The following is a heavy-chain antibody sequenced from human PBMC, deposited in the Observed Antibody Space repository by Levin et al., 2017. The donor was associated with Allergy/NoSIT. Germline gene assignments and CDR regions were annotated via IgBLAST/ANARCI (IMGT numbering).Heavy chain of an antibody. J-gene: IGHJ4*02. CDR1: GFTFGDYA. CDR2: IRSKAYGGTT. Sequence: GESLKISCTASGFTFGDYAMSWFRQAPGKGLEWVGFIRSKAYGGTTEYAASVKGRFTISRDDSKSIAYLQMNSLKTEDTAVYYCTRARGYSYGYVDYWGQGTLVTVSS. V-gene: IGHV3-49*03. CDR3: TRARGYSYGYVDY. D-gene: IGHD5-18*01.